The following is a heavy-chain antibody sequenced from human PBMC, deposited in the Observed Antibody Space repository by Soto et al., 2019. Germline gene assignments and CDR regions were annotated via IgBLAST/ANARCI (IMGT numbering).Heavy chain of an antibody. Sequence: QITLKESGPTLVKPTQTLTLTCTLSGFTVTTTGVGVGWIRQPPGKALEWLALVSWDDDKRYRPSLKSRLTITKDPSKNQVVLTMTNVDPVDTATYYCAHCNVAGSYQYYFQFWGQGALVTVSS. J-gene: IGHJ4*02. CDR3: AHCNVAGSYQYYFQF. CDR1: GFTVTTTGVG. V-gene: IGHV2-5*02. D-gene: IGHD1-26*01. CDR2: VSWDDDK.